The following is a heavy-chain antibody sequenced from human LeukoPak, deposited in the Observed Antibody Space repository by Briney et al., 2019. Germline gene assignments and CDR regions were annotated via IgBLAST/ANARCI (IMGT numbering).Heavy chain of an antibody. V-gene: IGHV3-21*01. J-gene: IGHJ4*02. CDR3: ARDLDSSGLDY. CDR1: GFTFRSYS. Sequence: GGSLRLPCAASGFTFRSYSMNWVRQAPGKGLEWVSSISSSSSYIYYADSVKGRFTISRDNAKNSLYLQMNSLRAEDTAVYYCARDLDSSGLDYWGQGTLVTVSS. CDR2: ISSSSSYI. D-gene: IGHD3-22*01.